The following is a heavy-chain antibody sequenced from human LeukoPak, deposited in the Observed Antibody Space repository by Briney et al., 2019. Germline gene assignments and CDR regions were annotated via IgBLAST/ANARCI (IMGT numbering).Heavy chain of an antibody. Sequence: PGRSLRLSCAASGFTFSSYGMHWVRQAPGKGLEWVAVIWYDGSNKYYAGSVKGRFTISRDNSKNTLYLQMNSLRAEDTAVYYCARGRDSSGWYWPLDFDYWGQGTLVTVSS. D-gene: IGHD6-19*01. CDR3: ARGRDSSGWYWPLDFDY. CDR2: IWYDGSNK. V-gene: IGHV3-33*01. J-gene: IGHJ4*02. CDR1: GFTFSSYG.